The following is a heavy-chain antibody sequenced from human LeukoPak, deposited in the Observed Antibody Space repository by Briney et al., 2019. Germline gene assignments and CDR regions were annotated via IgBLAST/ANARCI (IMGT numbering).Heavy chain of an antibody. D-gene: IGHD3-10*01. CDR1: GYTFTSHD. CDR3: ARGVSYGSGSYYAY. V-gene: IGHV1-8*01. Sequence: ASVKVSCKASGYTFTSHDINWVRQATGQGLEWMGWMNPNSGNTGYAQKFQGRVTMTRNTSISTAYMELSSLRSEDTAVYYCARGVSYGSGSYYAYWGQGTLVTVSS. J-gene: IGHJ4*02. CDR2: MNPNSGNT.